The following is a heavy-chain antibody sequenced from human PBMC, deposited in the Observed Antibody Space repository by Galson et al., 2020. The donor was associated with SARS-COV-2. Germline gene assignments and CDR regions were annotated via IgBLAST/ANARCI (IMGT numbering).Heavy chain of an antibody. CDR2: ISGSGDNT. CDR3: TRGEDIVVEPFAMLWRMGGGFFYYEMDV. J-gene: IGHJ6*02. CDR1: GFTFGSYA. V-gene: IGHV3-23*01. D-gene: IGHD2-2*01. Sequence: TGGSLRLSCAASGFTFGSYAINWVRQAPGKGLEWVSKISGSGDNTYYADSVKGRFTIYSTNSKNTLYLQMNSLRAEDTAVYYCTRGEDIVVEPFAMLWRMGGGFFYYEMDVWGQGTTVIVSS.